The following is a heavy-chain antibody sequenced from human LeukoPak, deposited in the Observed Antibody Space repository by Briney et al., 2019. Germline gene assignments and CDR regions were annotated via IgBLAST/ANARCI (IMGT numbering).Heavy chain of an antibody. V-gene: IGHV4-39*01. J-gene: IGHJ4*02. CDR3: ARHRGGYPFDY. CDR1: GDSISSSDKY. Sequence: SETLSLTCTVSGDSISSSDKYWGRIRQPPGKGLEYIGSIHYSGSTYYNPSLKGRVSISVDTSNNHFSLRLSPVTAADTAVYYCARHRGGYPFDYWGQGTLVTVSS. D-gene: IGHD3-22*01. CDR2: IHYSGST.